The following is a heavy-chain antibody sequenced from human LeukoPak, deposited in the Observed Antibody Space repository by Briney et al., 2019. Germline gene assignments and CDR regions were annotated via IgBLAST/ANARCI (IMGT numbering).Heavy chain of an antibody. J-gene: IGHJ4*02. V-gene: IGHV4-34*01. CDR3: ARPRSGSYFDY. D-gene: IGHD1-26*01. CDR2: INHSGST. Sequence: SETLSLTCAVYGGSFSGYYWSWIRQPPGKGLEWIGEINHSGSTNYNPSLKSRVTISVDTSKNQFSLKLSSVTAADTAVYYCARPRSGSYFDYWGQGTLVTVSS. CDR1: GGSFSGYY.